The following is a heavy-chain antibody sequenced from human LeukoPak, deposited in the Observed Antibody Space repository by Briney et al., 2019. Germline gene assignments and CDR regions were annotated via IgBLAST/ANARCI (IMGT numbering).Heavy chain of an antibody. J-gene: IGHJ4*02. CDR1: GFTFSSSW. D-gene: IGHD6-13*01. Sequence: GGSLRLSCAASGFTFSSSWMSWVRQAPGKGLEWVANIKKDGSETYYVDSVKGRFTISRDNAKNSLYLQMNSLRAEDMAIYYCARGRYSSTTYYFDSWGQGTLVTVPS. CDR2: IKKDGSET. CDR3: ARGRYSSTTYYFDS. V-gene: IGHV3-7*03.